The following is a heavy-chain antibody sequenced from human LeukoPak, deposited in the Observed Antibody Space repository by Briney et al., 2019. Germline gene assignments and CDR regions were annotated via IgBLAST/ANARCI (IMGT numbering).Heavy chain of an antibody. J-gene: IGHJ6*03. V-gene: IGHV4-34*01. CDR3: ARRYYYYYYYMDV. CDR1: GGSFSGYY. Sequence: SETLSLTCAVYGGSFSGYYWSWIRQPPGRGLEWIGEINHSGSTNYNPSLKSRVTISVDTSKNQFSLKLSSVTAADTAVYYCARRYYYYYYYMDVWGKGTTVTISS. CDR2: INHSGST.